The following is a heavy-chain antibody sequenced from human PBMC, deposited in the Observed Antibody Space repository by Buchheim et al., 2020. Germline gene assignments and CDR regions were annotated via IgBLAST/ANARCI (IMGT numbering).Heavy chain of an antibody. CDR3: ARDFSGWSRDY. CDR2: VGSGHHT. CDR1: GFSFSPFG. D-gene: IGHD6-19*01. Sequence: DVQLVESEGGLVMPGESLTLSCVTSGFSFSPFGMTWVRQAPGKGLEWVATVGSGHHTFYADLVEGRFTVSRDTARSSVYLQLNSLRAEDTAVYFCARDFSGWSRDYWGQGTL. J-gene: IGHJ4*02. V-gene: IGHV3-21*01.